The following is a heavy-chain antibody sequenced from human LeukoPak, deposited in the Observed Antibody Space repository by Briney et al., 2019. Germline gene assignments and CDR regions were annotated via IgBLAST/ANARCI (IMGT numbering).Heavy chain of an antibody. Sequence: GGSLRLSCVASGFTFNNFAMSWVRQAPGKGLEWVSTLSGSGRGTNYADSVKGRFIISRDNSKKTLSLQMSSLRAEDTAAYYCAKGTATVTSRFFDYWGQGTLVTVSS. CDR2: LSGSGRGT. CDR1: GFTFNNFA. J-gene: IGHJ4*02. CDR3: AKGTATVTSRFFDY. V-gene: IGHV3-23*01. D-gene: IGHD2-21*02.